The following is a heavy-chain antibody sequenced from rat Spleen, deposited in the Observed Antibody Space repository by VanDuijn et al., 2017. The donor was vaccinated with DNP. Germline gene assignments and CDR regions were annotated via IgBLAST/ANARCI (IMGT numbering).Heavy chain of an antibody. CDR3: ARHVTYYGYTFVD. CDR1: GFTFSDYG. J-gene: IGHJ3*01. V-gene: IGHV5-34*01. D-gene: IGHD1-9*01. CDR2: ISNKSGTI. Sequence: EVQLVESGGGLVQPGRSLKLSCVASGFTFSDYGMNWIRQAPGKGLEWVAFISNKSGTIHYADTVKGRFTISRDNAKNTLYLQLSSLRSEDTALYYCARHVTYYGYTFVDWGQGTLLTVSS.